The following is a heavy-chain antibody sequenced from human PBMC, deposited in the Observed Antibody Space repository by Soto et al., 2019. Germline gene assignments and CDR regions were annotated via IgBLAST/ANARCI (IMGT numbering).Heavy chain of an antibody. D-gene: IGHD3-16*01. CDR2: IYSGGST. CDR1: GFTVSNNY. CDR3: AAYSHKGY. Sequence: EEQLEESGGDLVQPGGSLRLSCEASGFTVSNNYIIWVRQAPGKGLEWVSLIYSGGSTYYADSVKGRFTISRDSSKNTLYLQMNSLRAEDTAMYYCAAYSHKGYWGQGTLVTVSS. J-gene: IGHJ4*02. V-gene: IGHV3-66*01.